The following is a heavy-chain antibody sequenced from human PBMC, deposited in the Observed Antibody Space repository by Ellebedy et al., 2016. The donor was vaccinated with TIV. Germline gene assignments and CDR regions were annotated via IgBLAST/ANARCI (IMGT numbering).Heavy chain of an antibody. CDR3: TTDALTRGSGYYKVGDY. Sequence: PGGSLRLSCAASGFTFSNAWMSWVLQAPGKGREWFGRIKSKTDGGTTDYAAPVKGRFTISRDDSKNTLYLQMNSLKTEDTAVYYCTTDALTRGSGYYKVGDYWGQGTLVTVSS. CDR2: IKSKTDGGTT. J-gene: IGHJ4*02. CDR1: GFTFSNAW. D-gene: IGHD3-9*01. V-gene: IGHV3-15*01.